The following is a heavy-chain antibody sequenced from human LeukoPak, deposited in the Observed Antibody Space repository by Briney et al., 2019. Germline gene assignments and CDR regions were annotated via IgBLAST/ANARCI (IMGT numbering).Heavy chain of an antibody. CDR2: INKSGGGT. CDR3: AKVTWSSSGSDY. J-gene: IGHJ4*02. V-gene: IGHV3-23*01. Sequence: GGSLRLSCAASGFTFSSYDMSWVRQAPGKGLEWVSGINKSGGGTYYADSVKGRVTMSRDNSKNTLFLQMNSLRAEDTAVYYCAKVTWSSSGSDYWGQGTLVTVSS. D-gene: IGHD6-19*01. CDR1: GFTFSSYD.